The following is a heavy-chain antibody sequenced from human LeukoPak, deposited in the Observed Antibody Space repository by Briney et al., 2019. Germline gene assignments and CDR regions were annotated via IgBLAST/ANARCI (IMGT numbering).Heavy chain of an antibody. D-gene: IGHD3-22*01. CDR1: GGSISSGGYS. CDR2: IYHSGST. CDR3: ARVLAEYYYDIGPFDP. J-gene: IGHJ5*02. V-gene: IGHV4-30-2*01. Sequence: SETLSLTCAVSGGSISSGGYSWSWIRQPPGKGLEWIGYIYHSGSTYYNPSLKSRVTISVDRSKNQFSLKLSSVTAADTAVYYCARVLAEYYYDIGPFDPWGQGTLVTVSS.